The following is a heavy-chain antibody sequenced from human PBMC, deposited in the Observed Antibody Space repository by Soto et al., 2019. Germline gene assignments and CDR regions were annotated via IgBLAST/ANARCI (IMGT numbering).Heavy chain of an antibody. CDR3: ARGRTVLLWFGELLNWFDP. CDR2: INHSGST. D-gene: IGHD3-10*01. Sequence: PSDTLSLTCAVYCGSFSGYYWSWIRQPPGKGLEWIGEINHSGSTNYNPSLKSRVTISVDTSKNQFSLKLSSVTAADTAVYYCARGRTVLLWFGELLNWFDPWGQGTLVTVSS. V-gene: IGHV4-34*01. CDR1: CGSFSGYY. J-gene: IGHJ5*02.